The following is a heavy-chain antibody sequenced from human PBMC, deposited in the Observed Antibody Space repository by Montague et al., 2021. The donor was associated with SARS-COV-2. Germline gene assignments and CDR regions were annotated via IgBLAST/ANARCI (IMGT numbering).Heavy chain of an antibody. CDR2: IYYSGST. D-gene: IGHD6-19*01. CDR1: GGSISSYY. Sequence: SETLSLTCTVSGGSISSYYWSWIRQPPGKGLEWIGYIYYSGSTNYNPSLESRVTISVDTSKNQFSLKLSSVTAADTAVYYCARQENSSGWFKPDAFDIWGQGTMVTVSS. V-gene: IGHV4-59*08. CDR3: ARQENSSGWFKPDAFDI. J-gene: IGHJ3*02.